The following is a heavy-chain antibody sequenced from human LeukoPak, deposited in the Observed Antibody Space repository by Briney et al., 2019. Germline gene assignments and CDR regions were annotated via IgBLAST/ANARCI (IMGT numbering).Heavy chain of an antibody. J-gene: IGHJ5*02. D-gene: IGHD2-2*01. Sequence: ASVKVSCKASGYTFTSYGISWVRQAPGQGLEWMGWISAYNGNTNYAQKLQGRVTMTTDTSTSTAYMELRSLRSDDTAVYYCARDQKASTSCLGFDPWGQGTLVTVSS. CDR3: ARDQKASTSCLGFDP. CDR2: ISAYNGNT. CDR1: GYTFTSYG. V-gene: IGHV1-18*04.